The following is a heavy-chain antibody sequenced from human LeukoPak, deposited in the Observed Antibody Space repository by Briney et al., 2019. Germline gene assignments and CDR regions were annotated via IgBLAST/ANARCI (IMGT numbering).Heavy chain of an antibody. J-gene: IGHJ4*02. V-gene: IGHV3-30*04. Sequence: GGSLRLSCAASGFTFSSYAMHWVRQAPGKGLEWVAVISYDGSNKYYADSVKGRFTISRDNSKNTLYLQMNSLRAEDTAVYYCARAYYYDSSGYYYPKKIGYYFDYWGQGTLVTVSS. D-gene: IGHD3-22*01. CDR1: GFTFSSYA. CDR2: ISYDGSNK. CDR3: ARAYYYDSSGYYYPKKIGYYFDY.